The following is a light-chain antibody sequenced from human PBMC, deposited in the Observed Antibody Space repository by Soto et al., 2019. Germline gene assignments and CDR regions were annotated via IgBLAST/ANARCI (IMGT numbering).Light chain of an antibody. CDR2: DAS. J-gene: IGKJ1*01. Sequence: DLQIPQSHSTLSASVGERVTISCRASQSISSWLAWYQQKPGKAPKLLIYDASSLESGVPSRFSGSGSGTEFTLTISSLQPDDFATYYCQQYNSYGTFGQGTKVDIK. V-gene: IGKV1-5*01. CDR3: QQYNSYGT. CDR1: QSISSW.